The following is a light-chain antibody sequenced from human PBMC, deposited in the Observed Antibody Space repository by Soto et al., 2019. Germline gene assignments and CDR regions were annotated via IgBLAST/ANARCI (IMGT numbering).Light chain of an antibody. V-gene: IGKV1-6*01. CDR3: LQDYNYPFT. CDR2: AAS. CDR1: QIISRY. Sequence: IQMTQSPSSLSASVGDRITITCRASQIISRYLNWYQLKPGKAPNLLIYAASTLQSGVPSRFSGSGSGTDFTLTISSLQPEDSAAYYCLQDYNYPFTFGQGTKV. J-gene: IGKJ2*01.